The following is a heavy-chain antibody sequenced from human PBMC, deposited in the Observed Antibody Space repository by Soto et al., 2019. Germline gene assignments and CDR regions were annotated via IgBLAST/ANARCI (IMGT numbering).Heavy chain of an antibody. V-gene: IGHV3-23*01. CDR1: GFTFSSYA. Sequence: PGGSLRLSCGASGFTFSSYAMSWVRQAPGKGLDWVSVISGSGGITYYADSVKGRFTISRDNSKNTLYLQMSSLRADDTAVYYCAPMGVWGQGTTVTVSS. J-gene: IGHJ6*02. CDR2: ISGSGGIT. CDR3: APMGV.